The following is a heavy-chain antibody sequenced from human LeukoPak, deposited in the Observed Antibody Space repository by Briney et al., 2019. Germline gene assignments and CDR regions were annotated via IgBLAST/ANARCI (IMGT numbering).Heavy chain of an antibody. D-gene: IGHD6-13*01. J-gene: IGHJ6*03. CDR2: IRGSGGST. V-gene: IGHV3-23*01. CDR3: AKVPSSWDYYYYYMDV. CDR1: GFTFSSYA. Sequence: GGSLRLSCAASGFTFSSYAMSWVRQAPGKGLEWVSAIRGSGGSTYYADSVKGRFTISRDNSKNTLYLQMNSLRAEDTAVYYCAKVPSSWDYYYYYMDVWGEGTTVTVSS.